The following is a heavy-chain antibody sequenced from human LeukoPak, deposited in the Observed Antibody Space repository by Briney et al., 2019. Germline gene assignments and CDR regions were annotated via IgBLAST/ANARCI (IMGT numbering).Heavy chain of an antibody. CDR2: INHSGST. V-gene: IGHV4-34*01. D-gene: IGHD5-24*01. J-gene: IGHJ4*02. Sequence: PSETLSLTCTVSGGSITSHFWSWIRQPPGKGLEWIGEINHSGSTNYNPSLKSRVTISVDTSKNQFSLKLSSVTAADTAVYYCARGLEMVYDVQSFIEYYFDYWGQGTLVTVSS. CDR1: GGSITSHF. CDR3: ARGLEMVYDVQSFIEYYFDY.